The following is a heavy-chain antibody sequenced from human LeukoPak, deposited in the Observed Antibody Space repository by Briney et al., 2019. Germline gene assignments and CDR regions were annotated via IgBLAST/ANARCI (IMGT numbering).Heavy chain of an antibody. D-gene: IGHD1-26*01. Sequence: ASVKVPCKASGYTFTSYAMHWVRQAPGQRLEWMGWINAGNGNTKYSQKFQGRVTITRDTSASTAYMELSSLRSEDTAVYYCASGSTVSWELLRWGQGTLVTVSS. CDR3: ASGSTVSWELLR. CDR1: GYTFTSYA. V-gene: IGHV1-3*01. CDR2: INAGNGNT. J-gene: IGHJ4*02.